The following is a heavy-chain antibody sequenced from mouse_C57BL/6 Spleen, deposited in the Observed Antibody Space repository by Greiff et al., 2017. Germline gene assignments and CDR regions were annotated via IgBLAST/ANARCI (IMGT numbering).Heavy chain of an antibody. CDR1: GYAFSSSW. CDR3: AERGRGYFGV. D-gene: IGHD4-1*01. J-gene: IGHJ1*03. CDR2: IYPGDGDT. V-gene: IGHV1-82*01. Sequence: QVQLQQSGPELVKPGASVKISCKASGYAFSSSWMNWVKQRPGKGLEWIGRIYPGDGDTNYNGKFKGKATLTADKSSSTAYMQLSSLTSEDSAVYICAERGRGYFGVWGTGTTVTVSS.